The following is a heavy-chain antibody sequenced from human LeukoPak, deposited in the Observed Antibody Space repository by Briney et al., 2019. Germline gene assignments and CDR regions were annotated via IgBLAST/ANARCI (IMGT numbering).Heavy chain of an antibody. D-gene: IGHD3-16*02. CDR3: ARGDGLGELSSTLDY. J-gene: IGHJ4*02. Sequence: GGSLRLSCSASGFTFSSYAMHWVRQAPGKGLDYVSAISSNGGSTYYADSVEGRFTISRDNSKNTLYLQMNSLRVEDTAVYYCARGDGLGELSSTLDYWGQGTRITVSS. CDR2: ISSNGGST. CDR1: GFTFSSYA. V-gene: IGHV3-64*04.